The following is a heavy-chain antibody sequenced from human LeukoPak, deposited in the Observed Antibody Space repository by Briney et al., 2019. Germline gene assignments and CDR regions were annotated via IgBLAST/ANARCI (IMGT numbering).Heavy chain of an antibody. CDR2: IKEDGSER. Sequence: GGSLRLSCAASGFTFSNYWMSWVRQAPGKGLEWVANIKEDGSERYYVDSVKGRFTISRDNAKKSLYLQMNSLRAEDTAVYYCARDLYRIVVVPHYFDYWGQGTLVTVSS. D-gene: IGHD3-22*01. CDR1: GFTFSNYW. V-gene: IGHV3-7*01. CDR3: ARDLYRIVVVPHYFDY. J-gene: IGHJ4*02.